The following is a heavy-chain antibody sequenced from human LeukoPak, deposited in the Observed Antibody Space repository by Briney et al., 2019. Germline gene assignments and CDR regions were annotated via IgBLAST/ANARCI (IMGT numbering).Heavy chain of an antibody. CDR3: AKINAPGRYCGGDCFSGYGAFDI. J-gene: IGHJ3*02. CDR1: GFTFDDYA. Sequence: GRSLRLSCAASGFTFDDYARHWVRQAPGKGLEWVSGISWNSGRIGYADSVKGRFTISRDNAKNSVYLQMNSLRAEDTALYYCAKINAPGRYCGGDCFSGYGAFDIWGQGTMVTVSS. D-gene: IGHD2-21*02. V-gene: IGHV3-9*01. CDR2: ISWNSGRI.